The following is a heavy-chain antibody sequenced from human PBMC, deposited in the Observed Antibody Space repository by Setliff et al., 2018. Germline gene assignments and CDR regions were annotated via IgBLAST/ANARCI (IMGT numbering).Heavy chain of an antibody. J-gene: IGHJ4*01. CDR3: ATSTITTYDFDY. D-gene: IGHD4-4*01. Sequence: PGGSLRLSCVTSGFAFTSYDMTWVRQAPGKGLEWVASINNGSVSADYTNSVKGRFTISRDNSRNTLYLQMKSLRAEDTAIYYCATSTITTYDFDYWGHGTVVTVSS. V-gene: IGHV3-23*01. CDR2: INNGSVSA. CDR1: GFAFTSYD.